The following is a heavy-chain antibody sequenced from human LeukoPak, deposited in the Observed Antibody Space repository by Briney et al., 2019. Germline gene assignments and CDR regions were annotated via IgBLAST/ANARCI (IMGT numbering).Heavy chain of an antibody. V-gene: IGHV3-30*04. CDR3: AKERMYNNGWFSP. CDR2: IPYDGRNK. CDR1: GFTFSSYA. Sequence: GGPLRLSCVASGFTFSSYAMHWVRQAPGKGLEWVAVIPYDGRNKYYADSVKGRFTISRDNTRNTLYLQMNSLRVEDTAVYYCAKERMYNNGWFSPWGQGTLVTVSS. D-gene: IGHD1-14*01. J-gene: IGHJ5*02.